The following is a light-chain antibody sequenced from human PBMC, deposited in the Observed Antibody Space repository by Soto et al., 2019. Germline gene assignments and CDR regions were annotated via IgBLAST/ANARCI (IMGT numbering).Light chain of an antibody. CDR1: QSVSSSY. CDR2: GAS. Sequence: EIVLTQSPGTLSLSPGERATLSCRASQSVSSSYLVWYQQKPGQAPRLLIYGASNRATGIPDRFSGSGSGTDFTLTISRLEPEDFAVYYCQQYGSSWTFGQGTTVEIK. V-gene: IGKV3-20*01. J-gene: IGKJ1*01. CDR3: QQYGSSWT.